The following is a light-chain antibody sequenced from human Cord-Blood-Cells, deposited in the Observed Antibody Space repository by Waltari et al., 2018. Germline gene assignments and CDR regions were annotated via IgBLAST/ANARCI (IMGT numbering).Light chain of an antibody. CDR1: QCLSSY. J-gene: IGKJ2*01. CDR2: AAS. V-gene: IGKV1-8*01. CDR3: QQYYSYPMYT. Sequence: AIRMTQSPSSFSVSTGDRLTIPCRASQCLSSYLAWYQQKPGKAPKLLIYAASTLQSGVPSRFSGSGAGTDFTLTISCLQSEDFATYYCQQYYSYPMYTFGQGTKLEIK.